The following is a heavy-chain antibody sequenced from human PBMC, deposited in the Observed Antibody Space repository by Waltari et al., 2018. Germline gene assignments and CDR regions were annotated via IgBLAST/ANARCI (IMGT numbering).Heavy chain of an antibody. Sequence: QVQLQQWGAGRLKPSETLSLTCAVNGGSFGGYYWSWIRQPPGKGLEWIGEINHSGSTNYNPSLKSRVTISVDTSKNQFSLKLSSVTAADTAVYYCARGEIQLWLSWFDPWGQGTLVTVSS. CDR2: INHSGST. D-gene: IGHD5-18*01. V-gene: IGHV4-34*01. J-gene: IGHJ5*02. CDR1: GGSFGGYY. CDR3: ARGEIQLWLSWFDP.